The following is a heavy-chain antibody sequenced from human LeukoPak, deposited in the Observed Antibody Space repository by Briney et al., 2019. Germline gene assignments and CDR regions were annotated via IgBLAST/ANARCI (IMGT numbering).Heavy chain of an antibody. CDR1: GYTFTSYD. Sequence: ASVKVSCKASGYTFTSYDINRVRQATGQGLEWMGWVNPNSGNTGYAQKFQGRVTMTRNTSVSTAYMELSSLRSEDTAVYYCARDYDFWSGYFNDWGQGTLVTVSS. CDR2: VNPNSGNT. D-gene: IGHD3-3*01. CDR3: ARDYDFWSGYFND. J-gene: IGHJ4*02. V-gene: IGHV1-8*01.